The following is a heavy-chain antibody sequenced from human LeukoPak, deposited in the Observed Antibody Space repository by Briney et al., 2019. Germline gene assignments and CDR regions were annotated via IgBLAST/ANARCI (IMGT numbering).Heavy chain of an antibody. CDR2: INSDGSST. V-gene: IGHV3-74*01. Sequence: PGGSLRLSCAASGFTFSSHWMHWVRQAPGKGLVWVSRINSDGSSTNYADAVKGRFTVSRDNAKNTLYLQVNSQRAEDTAVYYCARDKSSGYWFIDYWGQGTLVTVSS. D-gene: IGHD3-22*01. CDR1: GFTFSSHW. J-gene: IGHJ4*02. CDR3: ARDKSSGYWFIDY.